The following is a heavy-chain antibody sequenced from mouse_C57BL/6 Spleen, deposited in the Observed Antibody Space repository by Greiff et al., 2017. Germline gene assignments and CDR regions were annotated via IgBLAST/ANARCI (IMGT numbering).Heavy chain of an antibody. Sequence: QVQLKQSGAELARPGASVKLSCKASGYTFTSYGISWVKQRTGQGLEWIGEIYPRSGNTYYNEKFKGKATLTADKSSSTAYMELRSLTSEDSAVYFCARPGVVDTTDVWGTGTTVTVSS. CDR2: IYPRSGNT. CDR1: GYTFTSYG. J-gene: IGHJ1*03. CDR3: ARPGVVDTTDV. D-gene: IGHD1-1*01. V-gene: IGHV1-81*01.